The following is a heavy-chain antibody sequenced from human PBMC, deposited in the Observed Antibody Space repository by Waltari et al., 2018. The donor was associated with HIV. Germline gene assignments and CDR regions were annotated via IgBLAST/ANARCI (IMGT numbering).Heavy chain of an antibody. D-gene: IGHD6-19*01. V-gene: IGHV3-64D*06. CDR1: GFTFSIYT. J-gene: IGHJ3*02. CDR3: VKDGEQWLGGENAFDI. CDR2: VSSNGIGT. Sequence: EVQLVESGGGLVQPGGSLRLSCSASGFTFSIYTIHWVRPAPGKGLEYVSAVSSNGIGTYYADSVKGRFTISRDNSKNTLYLHMSSLRADDTAVYYCVKDGEQWLGGENAFDIWGQGTMVTVSS.